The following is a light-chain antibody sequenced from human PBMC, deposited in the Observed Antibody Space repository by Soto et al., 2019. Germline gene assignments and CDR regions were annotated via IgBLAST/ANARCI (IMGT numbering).Light chain of an antibody. CDR2: DVS. Sequence: QSALTQPASVSGSPGQSITISCTGTSSDVGSYKYVSWYQQHPGKAPKLMIYDVSNRPSGVSNRFSGSKSGSTASLTISGLQAEDEADYYCSAYTTSTPYVVFGGGTKVTVL. J-gene: IGLJ2*01. CDR3: SAYTTSTPYVV. CDR1: SSDVGSYKY. V-gene: IGLV2-14*01.